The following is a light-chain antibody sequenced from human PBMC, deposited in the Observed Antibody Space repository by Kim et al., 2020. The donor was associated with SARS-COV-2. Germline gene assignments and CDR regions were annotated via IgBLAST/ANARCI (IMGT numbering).Light chain of an antibody. J-gene: IGKJ2*01. CDR2: GAY. CDR3: QQYGSSPYT. CDR1: QSIRDNY. V-gene: IGKV3-20*01. Sequence: EIVLTQSPGTLSLSPGERDTLSCRASQSIRDNYLAWYQQKPGQAPRLLIYGAYKRATGIPDRFSGSGSGTDFTLTISRLEPEDFAVYYCQQYGSSPYTFGQGTKLEI.